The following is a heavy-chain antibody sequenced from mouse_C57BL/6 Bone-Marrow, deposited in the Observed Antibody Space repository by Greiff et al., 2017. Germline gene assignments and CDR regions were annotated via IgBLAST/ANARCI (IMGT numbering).Heavy chain of an antibody. CDR3: ARAGDYYGSSYGYYAMDY. V-gene: IGHV5-16*01. J-gene: IGHJ4*01. CDR1: GFTFSDYY. CDR2: INYDGSST. D-gene: IGHD1-1*01. Sequence: DVQLVESEGGLVQPGSSMKLSCTASGFTFSDYYMAWVRQVPEKGLEWVANINYDGSSTYYLDSLKSRFIISRDNAKNILYLQMSSLKSEDTATYYCARAGDYYGSSYGYYAMDYWGQGTSVTVSS.